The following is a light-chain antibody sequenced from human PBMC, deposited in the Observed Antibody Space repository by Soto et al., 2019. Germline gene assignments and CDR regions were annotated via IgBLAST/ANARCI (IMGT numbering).Light chain of an antibody. CDR1: SSDVGSYNR. CDR3: SSFTSSSTYV. V-gene: IGLV2-18*02. CDR2: EVS. Sequence: QSALTQPPSVSGSPGQSVAISCTGTSSDVGSYNRVSWYQQPPGTAPKLIIYEVSNRPSGVPDRFSGSKSGNTASLTLSGLQAEDEADYYCSSFTSSSTYVFGTGTNLTVL. J-gene: IGLJ1*01.